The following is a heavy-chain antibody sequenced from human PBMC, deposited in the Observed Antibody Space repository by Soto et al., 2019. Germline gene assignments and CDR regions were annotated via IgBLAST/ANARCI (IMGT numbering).Heavy chain of an antibody. CDR2: ISSSSSYI. Sequence: EVQLVESGGGLVKPGGSLRLSCAASGFTFSSYSMNWVRQAPGKGLEWVSSISSSSSYIYYADSVKGRFTISRDNAKNSVYLQMNSLRAEDTAVYYCARARGSSGYGFDNWGQGTLVTVSS. V-gene: IGHV3-21*01. CDR1: GFTFSSYS. J-gene: IGHJ4*02. CDR3: ARARGSSGYGFDN. D-gene: IGHD5-12*01.